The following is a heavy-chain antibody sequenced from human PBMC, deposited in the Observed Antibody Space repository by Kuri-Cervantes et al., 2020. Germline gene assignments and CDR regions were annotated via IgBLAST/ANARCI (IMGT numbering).Heavy chain of an antibody. J-gene: IGHJ5*02. V-gene: IGHV1-2*04. D-gene: IGHD2-15*01. CDR3: ARQGYCSGGSCKNWFDP. CDR2: INPISGGT. CDR1: GYTFTGYY. Sequence: ASVKVSCKASGYTFTGYYMHWVRQAPGQGLEWMGWINPISGGTNYAQKFQGWVTMTRDTSISTAYMELSRLRSDDTAVYYCARQGYCSGGSCKNWFDPWGQGTLVTVSS.